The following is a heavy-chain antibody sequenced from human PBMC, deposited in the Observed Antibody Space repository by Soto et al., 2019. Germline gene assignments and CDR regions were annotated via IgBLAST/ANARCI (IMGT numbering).Heavy chain of an antibody. J-gene: IGHJ5*02. Sequence: SETLSLTCTVSGGSISSSSYYWGWIRQPPGKGLEWIGSIYYSGSTYYNTSLKSRVTISVDTSKNQFSLKLSSVTAADTALYYCARQDGSSWNEINWFDPWGQGTLVTVSS. V-gene: IGHV4-39*01. CDR1: GGSISSSSYY. CDR2: IYYSGST. D-gene: IGHD6-13*01. CDR3: ARQDGSSWNEINWFDP.